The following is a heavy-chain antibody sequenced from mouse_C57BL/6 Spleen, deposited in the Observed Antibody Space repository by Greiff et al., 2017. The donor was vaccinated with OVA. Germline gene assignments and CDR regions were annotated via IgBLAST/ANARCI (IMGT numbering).Heavy chain of an antibody. D-gene: IGHD1-1*01. V-gene: IGHV1-52*01. CDR2: IDPSDSET. J-gene: IGHJ2*01. CDR3: ARSFITTVVATGFDY. Sequence: QVQLQQPGAELVRPGSSVKLSCKASGYTFTSYWMHWVKQRPIQGLEWIGNIDPSDSETHYNQKFKDKATLTVDKSSSTAYMQLSSLTSEDSAVXYCARSFITTVVATGFDYWGQGTTLTVSS. CDR1: GYTFTSYW.